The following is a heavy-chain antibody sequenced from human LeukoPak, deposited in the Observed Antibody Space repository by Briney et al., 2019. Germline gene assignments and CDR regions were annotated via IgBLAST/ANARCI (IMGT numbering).Heavy chain of an antibody. Sequence: GGSLRLSCAASGFTFDDYGMSWVRQAPGKGLEWVSGINWNGGCTGYADSVKGRFTISRDNAKNSLYLQMNSLRAEDTALYYCARDQRGYSGSYYVGYWGQGTLVTVSS. J-gene: IGHJ4*02. CDR1: GFTFDDYG. D-gene: IGHD1-26*01. V-gene: IGHV3-20*04. CDR3: ARDQRGYSGSYYVGY. CDR2: INWNGGCT.